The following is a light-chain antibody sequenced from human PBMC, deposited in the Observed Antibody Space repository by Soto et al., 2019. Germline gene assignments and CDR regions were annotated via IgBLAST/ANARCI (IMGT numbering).Light chain of an antibody. CDR3: AGWDDSLHGLV. CDR1: NSNIGTNY. Sequence: VLTQPPSASGTPGQRVTISCSGGNSNIGTNYVYWYQHLPGATPKLLIYRNNHRPSGAPDRFSASKSGTSASLAINGLRSEDEANYYCAGWDDSLHGLVFGTGTKVTVL. J-gene: IGLJ1*01. CDR2: RNN. V-gene: IGLV1-47*01.